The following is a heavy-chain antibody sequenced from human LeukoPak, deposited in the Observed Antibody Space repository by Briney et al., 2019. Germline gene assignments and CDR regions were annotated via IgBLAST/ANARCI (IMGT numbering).Heavy chain of an antibody. D-gene: IGHD6-13*01. Sequence: KTSETLSLTCTVSGYSISSGYYWGWIRQPPGKGLEWIGSGSTYYNPSLKSRVTISVDTSKNQFSLKLSSVTAADTAVYYCARGIAAATVGYYFDYWGQGTLVTVSS. V-gene: IGHV4-38-2*02. CDR1: GYSISSGYY. CDR2: SGST. J-gene: IGHJ4*02. CDR3: ARGIAAATVGYYFDY.